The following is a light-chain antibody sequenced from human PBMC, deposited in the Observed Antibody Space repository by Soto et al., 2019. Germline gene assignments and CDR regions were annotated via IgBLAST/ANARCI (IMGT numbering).Light chain of an antibody. CDR2: EVS. CDR3: SSKRDSSTLFV. CDR1: DIGGYNY. Sequence: QSALTQPASVSGSPGQSITLSCTGSDIGGYNYVSWFQHHPGRAPQLIIYEVSNRPSGVSDRFSASKSGNTASLTISGLQAGDEADYYCSSKRDSSTLFVFGTGTKLTVL. V-gene: IGLV2-14*01. J-gene: IGLJ1*01.